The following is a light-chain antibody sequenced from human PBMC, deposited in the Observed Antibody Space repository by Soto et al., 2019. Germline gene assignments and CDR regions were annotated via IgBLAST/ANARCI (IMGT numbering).Light chain of an antibody. CDR2: DAS. V-gene: IGKV3-11*01. CDR3: QHRRSWPLA. J-gene: IGKJ4*01. CDR1: QSVDSY. Sequence: EIVLTQSPATLSLSPGERATLSCRASQSVDSYLALYQQKPGQAPRLLIYDASSRAAGIPARVSGSGSGTDFTLTISSLESEDFAVYYCQHRRSWPLAFGGGTKVEIK.